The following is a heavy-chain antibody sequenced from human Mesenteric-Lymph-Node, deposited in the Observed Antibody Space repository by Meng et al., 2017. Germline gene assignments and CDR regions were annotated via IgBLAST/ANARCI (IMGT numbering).Heavy chain of an antibody. J-gene: IGHJ2*01. CDR1: GGTFSSYT. CDR3: ASQQLANYWYFDL. D-gene: IGHD6-13*01. Sequence: SVKVSCKASGGTFSSYTISWVRQAPGQGLEWMGRIIPILGIANYAQKFQGRVTITADKSTSTAYMELSSLRSEDTAVYYCASQQLANYWYFDLWGRGTLVTVSS. V-gene: IGHV1-69*02. CDR2: IIPILGIA.